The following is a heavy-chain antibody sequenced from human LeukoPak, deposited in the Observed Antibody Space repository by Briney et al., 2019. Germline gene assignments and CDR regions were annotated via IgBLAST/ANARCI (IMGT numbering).Heavy chain of an antibody. CDR3: ANKVAAAGMFDY. Sequence: SETLSLTCAVYGGSFSGYYWSWIRQPPGKGLEWIGEINHSGSTNYNPSLKSRVTISVDTSKNQFSLKLSSVTAADTAVYYCANKVAAAGMFDYWAREPWSPSPQ. V-gene: IGHV4-34*01. CDR1: GGSFSGYY. D-gene: IGHD6-13*01. J-gene: IGHJ4*02. CDR2: INHSGST.